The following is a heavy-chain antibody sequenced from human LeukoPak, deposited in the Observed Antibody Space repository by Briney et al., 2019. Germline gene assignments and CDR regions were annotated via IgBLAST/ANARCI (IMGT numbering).Heavy chain of an antibody. J-gene: IGHJ4*02. V-gene: IGHV4-59*01. CDR3: ARLRGNYFPDY. D-gene: IGHD4-11*01. Sequence: SETLSLICTVSGGSLSSYYWTWIRQPPGKGLEGIGYIFYSGSTNYNPSLKSRITISVDTSKNQFSLKLSSVTAADTAVYYCARLRGNYFPDYWGQGALVTVSS. CDR1: GGSLSSYY. CDR2: IFYSGST.